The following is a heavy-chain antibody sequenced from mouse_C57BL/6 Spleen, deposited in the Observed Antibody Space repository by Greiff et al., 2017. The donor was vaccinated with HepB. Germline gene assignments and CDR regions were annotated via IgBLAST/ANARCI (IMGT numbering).Heavy chain of an antibody. CDR1: GFTFSSYT. Sequence: EVKLVESGGGLVKPGGSLKLSCSASGFTFSSYTMSWVRQTPEKRLEWVATISGGGGNTYYPDNVKGRFTISRDNAKNTLYLQMSSLRSEDTALYYCARQGITTVVANYFDYWGQGTTLTVSS. V-gene: IGHV5-9*01. J-gene: IGHJ2*01. CDR3: ARQGITTVVANYFDY. D-gene: IGHD1-1*01. CDR2: ISGGGGNT.